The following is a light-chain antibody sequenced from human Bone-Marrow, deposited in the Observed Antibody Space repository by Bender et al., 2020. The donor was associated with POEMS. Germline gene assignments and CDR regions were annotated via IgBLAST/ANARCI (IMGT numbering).Light chain of an antibody. J-gene: IGLJ2*01. V-gene: IGLV3-21*02. CDR3: QVWDTYTVV. CDR1: KIESKY. CDR2: DST. Sequence: SYVLTQSPSVSVAPGQTARITCGGNKIESKYVHWYQQKAGQAPVLVVYDSTDRPFGIPERFSGSNSGDTATLTISGTQAMDEADYYCQVWDTYTVVFGGGTKLTVL.